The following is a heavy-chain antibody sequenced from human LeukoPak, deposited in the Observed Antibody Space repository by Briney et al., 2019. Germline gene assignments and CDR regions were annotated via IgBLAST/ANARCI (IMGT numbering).Heavy chain of an antibody. V-gene: IGHV3-7*01. Sequence: GGSLRLSCAASGFTFSSYWMSWDRQAPGKGLEWVANIKQDGSEKYYVDSVKGRFTISRDNAKNSLYLQMNSLRAEDTAVYYCARAGGWYWMGFDYWGQGTLVTVSS. CDR3: ARAGGWYWMGFDY. CDR1: GFTFSSYW. J-gene: IGHJ4*02. D-gene: IGHD6-19*01. CDR2: IKQDGSEK.